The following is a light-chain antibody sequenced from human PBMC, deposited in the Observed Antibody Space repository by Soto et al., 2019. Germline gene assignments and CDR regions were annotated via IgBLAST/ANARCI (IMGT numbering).Light chain of an antibody. CDR2: AAS. J-gene: IGKJ2*01. Sequence: DIQMTQSPSSLSASVGDRVTITCRASQSISSYLNWYQQKPGKAPKLLIYAASSLQSGVPSRFSGSGSGTDFTLPISSLQPEDFANYYCQQSYSTPQYTFGQGTKLEIK. V-gene: IGKV1-39*01. CDR1: QSISSY. CDR3: QQSYSTPQYT.